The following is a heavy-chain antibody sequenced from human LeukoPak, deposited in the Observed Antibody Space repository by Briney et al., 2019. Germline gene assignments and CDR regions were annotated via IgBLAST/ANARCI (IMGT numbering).Heavy chain of an antibody. Sequence: GGSLRLSCAASGFTFDDYGMSWVRQAPGKGLEWVSAISGSGGSTYYADSVKGRFTISRDNSKNTLYLQMNSLRAEDTAVYYCAKEERQQLVYEGRYFDYWGQGTLVTVSS. CDR3: AKEERQQLVYEGRYFDY. CDR1: GFTFDDYG. CDR2: ISGSGGST. V-gene: IGHV3-23*01. D-gene: IGHD6-13*01. J-gene: IGHJ4*02.